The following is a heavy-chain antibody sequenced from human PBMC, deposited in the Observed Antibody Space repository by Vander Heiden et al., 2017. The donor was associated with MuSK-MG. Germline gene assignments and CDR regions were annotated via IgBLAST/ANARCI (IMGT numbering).Heavy chain of an antibody. D-gene: IGHD3-3*01. J-gene: IGHJ4*02. CDR2: INHSGST. CDR3: ARGLAVVRCWEWLPYFDY. V-gene: IGHV4-34*01. Sequence: QVQLQQWGAGLLKPSETLSLTCAVYGGSFSGYYWSWIRQPPGKGLEWIGEINHSGSTNYKTSLKRRVTISVDTSKNQFSRKLSSVTAAETAVYYCARGLAVVRCWEWLPYFDYWGQGTLVTVSS. CDR1: GGSFSGYY.